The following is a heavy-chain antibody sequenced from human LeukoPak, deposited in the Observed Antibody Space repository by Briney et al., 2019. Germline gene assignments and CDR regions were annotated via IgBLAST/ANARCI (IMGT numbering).Heavy chain of an antibody. J-gene: IGHJ4*02. CDR1: GGSISSYY. CDR2: IYYSGST. CDR3: AGTSSGWDVYDY. V-gene: IGHV4-59*01. Sequence: PSETLPLTCTVSGGSISSYYWSWIRQPPGRGLEWIGYIYYSGSTNYNPSLKSRVTISVDTSKNQFSLKLSSVTAADTAVYYCAGTSSGWDVYDYWGQGTLVTVSS. D-gene: IGHD6-19*01.